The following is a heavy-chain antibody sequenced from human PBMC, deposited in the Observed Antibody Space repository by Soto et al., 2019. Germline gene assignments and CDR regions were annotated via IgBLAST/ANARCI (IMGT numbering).Heavy chain of an antibody. CDR3: AHRRSGYFVYYFDY. J-gene: IGHJ4*02. V-gene: IGHV2-5*02. CDR2: IYWDDDK. D-gene: IGHD3-3*01. CDR1: GFSLSTSGVG. Sequence: QITLKESGPTLVKPTQTLTLTCTFSGFSLSTSGVGVGWIRQPPGKALEWLALIYWDDDKRYSPSLKSRLTTTKDTSKSQVVLTMTNMDPVDTATYYCAHRRSGYFVYYFDYWGQGTLVTVSS.